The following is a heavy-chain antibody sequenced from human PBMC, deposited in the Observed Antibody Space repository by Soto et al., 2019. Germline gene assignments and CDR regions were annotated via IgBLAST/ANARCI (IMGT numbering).Heavy chain of an antibody. CDR2: IIPIFPTP. J-gene: IGHJ6*02. V-gene: IGHV1-69*12. CDR1: GGTFGNSA. CDR3: GRDKGRQQIGRNYFYGIDV. Sequence: QVQLVQSGAEVKKPGSSVTVSCKASGGTFGNSAISWVRQAPGQGLEWMGGIIPIFPTPDYAQNFQGRLTITADESTIPAIMEFTRLGSEDTAVYYWGRDKGRQQIGRNYFYGIDVWGQGTTVTVSS.